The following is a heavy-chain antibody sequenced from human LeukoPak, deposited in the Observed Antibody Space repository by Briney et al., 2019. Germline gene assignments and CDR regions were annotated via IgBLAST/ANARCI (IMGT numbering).Heavy chain of an antibody. J-gene: IGHJ3*02. CDR1: GFTFSSYA. CDR2: LRLDGNTK. D-gene: IGHD5-24*01. Sequence: GTSLRLSCAASGFTFSSYAIHWVRQAPGKGLEWVAHLRLDGNTKWYADSVQGRFTISRDKSKNTLYLQMNSLRTEDTAVYYCAKDLDGYGSFDIWGLGTMVTVSS. CDR3: AKDLDGYGSFDI. V-gene: IGHV3-30*04.